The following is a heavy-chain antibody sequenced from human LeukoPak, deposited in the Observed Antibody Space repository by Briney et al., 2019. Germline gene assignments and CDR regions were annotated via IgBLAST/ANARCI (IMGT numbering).Heavy chain of an antibody. Sequence: PGRSLRLSCVASGFTFMTYGMHWVRQAPGKGLEWMAHISFDESNKDSADSVKGRFTVSRDDAKNSLYLQMNSLRADDTAVYYCARDLPVAAADFWGQGTLVTVSS. D-gene: IGHD6-13*01. CDR3: ARDLPVAAADF. CDR1: GFTFMTYG. J-gene: IGHJ4*02. V-gene: IGHV3-30*03. CDR2: ISFDESNK.